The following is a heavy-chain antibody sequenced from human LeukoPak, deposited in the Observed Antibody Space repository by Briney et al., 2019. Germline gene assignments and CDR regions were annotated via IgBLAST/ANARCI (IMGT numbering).Heavy chain of an antibody. V-gene: IGHV3-21*01. J-gene: IGHJ4*02. CDR2: ISSSSSYI. Sequence: VGSLRLSCAASGFTFSSYSMNWVRQAPGKGLEWVSSISSSSSYIYYADSVKGRFTISRDNAKNSLYLQMNSLRAEDTAVYYCARQPIVVIPYFDYWGQGTLVTVSS. D-gene: IGHD3-22*01. CDR1: GFTFSSYS. CDR3: ARQPIVVIPYFDY.